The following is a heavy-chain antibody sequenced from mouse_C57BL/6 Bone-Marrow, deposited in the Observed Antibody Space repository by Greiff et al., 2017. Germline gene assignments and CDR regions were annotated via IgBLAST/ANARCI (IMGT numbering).Heavy chain of an antibody. D-gene: IGHD1-1*01. Sequence: EVNLVESGGGLVKPGGSLKLSCAASGFTFSDYGMHWVRQAPEKGLEWVAYISSGSSTIYYADTVKGRFTISRDNAKNTLFLQMTSLRSEDTAMYYCARRGYYGSSYGCYAMDYWGQGTSVTVSS. CDR2: ISSGSSTI. CDR1: GFTFSDYG. V-gene: IGHV5-17*01. J-gene: IGHJ4*01. CDR3: ARRGYYGSSYGCYAMDY.